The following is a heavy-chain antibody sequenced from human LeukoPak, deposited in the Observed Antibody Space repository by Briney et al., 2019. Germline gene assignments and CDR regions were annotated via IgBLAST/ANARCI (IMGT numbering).Heavy chain of an antibody. CDR1: GYTFTTFG. Sequence: SSVKVSCKTSGYTFTTFGITWLRQAPGQGLEGMGWINGYNGYTNYAQRFQGRVSMTTDTSTSTAYMELGSLSSDDTAVYYCARNTSTTHYDYWGQGTLVTVSS. CDR2: INGYNGYT. J-gene: IGHJ4*02. CDR3: ARNTSTTHYDY. D-gene: IGHD2-15*01. V-gene: IGHV1-18*01.